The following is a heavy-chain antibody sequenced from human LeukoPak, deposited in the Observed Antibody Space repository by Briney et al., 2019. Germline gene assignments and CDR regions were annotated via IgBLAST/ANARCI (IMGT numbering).Heavy chain of an antibody. D-gene: IGHD3-22*01. Sequence: SETLSLTCTVSGGSISSSSYYWGWIRQPPGKGLEWIGSVYYKGSTYYIPSLKSRVSISIDTSKNQFSLKLTSVTVADTATYYCVRQGTNSGYYLLDYWGQGHPVIVSS. CDR3: VRQGTNSGYYLLDY. J-gene: IGHJ4*02. CDR2: VYYKGST. CDR1: GGSISSSSYY. V-gene: IGHV4-39*07.